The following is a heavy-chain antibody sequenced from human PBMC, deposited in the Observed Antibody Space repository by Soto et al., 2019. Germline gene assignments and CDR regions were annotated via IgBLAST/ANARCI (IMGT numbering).Heavy chain of an antibody. V-gene: IGHV3-53*04. CDR3: ARHDGDYVWYFDL. Sequence: GGSLRLSCAASGFTVSSNYMSWVRQAPGKGLEWVSVIYSGGSTYYADSVQGRFTISRHNSKNTLYLQMNSLRAEDTAVYYCARHDGDYVWYFDLWGRGTLVTVSS. CDR2: IYSGGST. J-gene: IGHJ2*01. CDR1: GFTVSSNY. D-gene: IGHD4-17*01.